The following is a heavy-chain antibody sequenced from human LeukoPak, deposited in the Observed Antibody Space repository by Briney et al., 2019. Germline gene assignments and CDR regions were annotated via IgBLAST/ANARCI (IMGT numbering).Heavy chain of an antibody. CDR2: ISSFNGNT. CDR3: ARDPGY. V-gene: IGHV1-18*01. Sequence: ASVKVSCKVSGYTFNSYGITWVRQAPGQGLEWMGWISSFNGNTNYAQKFQGRVTVTTVTSTSTSYMELRSLSSDDTAVYYCARDPGYWGQGTLVTVSS. CDR1: GYTFNSYG. D-gene: IGHD2-8*02. J-gene: IGHJ4*02.